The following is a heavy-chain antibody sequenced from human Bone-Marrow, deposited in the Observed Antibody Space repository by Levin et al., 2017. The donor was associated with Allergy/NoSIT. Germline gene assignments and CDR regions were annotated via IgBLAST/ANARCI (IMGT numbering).Heavy chain of an antibody. CDR2: INPNGNEQ. CDR1: EFTFTAYW. CDR3: VGFGELPNI. Sequence: SGGSLRLSCAASEFTFTAYWMNWVRQAPGKGLEWVANINPNGNEQRYVDSVKGRFTISRDNAEKSLYLQMDSLRAEDTAVYYCVGFGELPNIWGQGTTVTVSS. D-gene: IGHD3-10*01. J-gene: IGHJ3*02. V-gene: IGHV3-7*01.